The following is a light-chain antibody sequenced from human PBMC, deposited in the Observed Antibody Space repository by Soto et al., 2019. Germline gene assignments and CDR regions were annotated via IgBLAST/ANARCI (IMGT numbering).Light chain of an antibody. CDR1: SSDVGGYNY. Sequence: QSALTQPRSVSGSPGQSVTISCTGTSSDVGGYNYVSWYQQHPGKAPKLMIYDVSQRPSGVPDRFSGSKSGNTASLTISGLQGEDEADYYCCSYAGSYTVVFGTGTKLTVL. CDR2: DVS. V-gene: IGLV2-11*01. J-gene: IGLJ1*01. CDR3: CSYAGSYTVV.